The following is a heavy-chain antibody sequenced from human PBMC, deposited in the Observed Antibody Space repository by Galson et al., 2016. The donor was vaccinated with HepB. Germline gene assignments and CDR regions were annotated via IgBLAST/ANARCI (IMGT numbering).Heavy chain of an antibody. CDR1: GGSISSSSYY. CDR2: IYYSGST. CDR3: ARRFRYTYGPPYGMDV. D-gene: IGHD5-18*01. Sequence: ETLSLTCTVSGGSISSSSYYWGWIRQPPGKGLEWIGSIYYSGSTYYNPSLQSRVTISVDTSTNQFSLKMNSVTAADTAVYYCARRFRYTYGPPYGMDVWGQGTTVTVSS. V-gene: IGHV4-39*01. J-gene: IGHJ6*02.